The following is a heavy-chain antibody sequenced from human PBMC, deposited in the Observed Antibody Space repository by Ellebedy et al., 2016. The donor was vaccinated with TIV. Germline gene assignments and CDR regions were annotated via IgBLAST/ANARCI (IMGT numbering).Heavy chain of an antibody. CDR2: VNPKSGVT. CDR1: GYSFTGYY. D-gene: IGHD2-15*01. CDR3: QAGLQTPRHYYHYGMDV. Sequence: AASVKVSCKASGYSFTGYYIHWVRQAPGQGLEWMGWVNPKSGVTNYAQKFQGRVTMARDTSISTAYMELSRLRSDDTAVYYCQAGLQTPRHYYHYGMDVWGQGTTVTVSS. J-gene: IGHJ6*02. V-gene: IGHV1-2*02.